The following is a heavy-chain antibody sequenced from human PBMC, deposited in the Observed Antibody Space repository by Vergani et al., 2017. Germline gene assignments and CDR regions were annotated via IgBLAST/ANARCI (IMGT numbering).Heavy chain of an antibody. CDR2: IRYDGSNP. Sequence: QEQLLQSGGGVVQPGGSLRLSCTGSGYTFGHFDMHWVRQAPGKGLAWVAFIRYDGSNPQYIDSVKGRFTISRDNSQDTLFLQMNGLRPEDTGTYFCAKKGGSLYYYCVDVWGQGTTITVSS. CDR1: GYTFGHFD. CDR3: AKKGGSLYYYCVDV. D-gene: IGHD1-26*01. J-gene: IGHJ6*02. V-gene: IGHV3-30*02.